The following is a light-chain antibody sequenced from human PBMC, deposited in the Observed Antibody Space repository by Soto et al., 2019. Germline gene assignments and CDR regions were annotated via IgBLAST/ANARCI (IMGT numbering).Light chain of an antibody. CDR1: QSVSSSY. CDR2: GGS. CDR3: HQYDSSPLT. J-gene: IGKJ4*01. V-gene: IGKV3-20*01. Sequence: EIVLTQSPGTLSLSPGERATLSCRASQSVSSSYLAWYQQKPGQAPRLLIYGGSSRATGIPDRFSGSGSGTDFTLTISRLEPEDFAVYYCHQYDSSPLTFGGGTKVEIK.